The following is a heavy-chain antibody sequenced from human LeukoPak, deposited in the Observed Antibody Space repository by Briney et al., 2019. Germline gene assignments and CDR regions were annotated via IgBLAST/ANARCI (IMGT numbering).Heavy chain of an antibody. V-gene: IGHV4-61*01. CDR3: ARDSITFGGVIVYFDY. D-gene: IGHD3-16*02. Sequence: SETLSLTCTVSGGSFSSGSYYWRCIRPPPGKGLEWIGYIYYSGSANYNPSLRSRVTISVDTSKNQFSLKLSSVTAADTAVYYCARDSITFGGVIVYFDYWGQGTLVTVSS. J-gene: IGHJ4*02. CDR1: GGSFSSGSYY. CDR2: IYYSGSA.